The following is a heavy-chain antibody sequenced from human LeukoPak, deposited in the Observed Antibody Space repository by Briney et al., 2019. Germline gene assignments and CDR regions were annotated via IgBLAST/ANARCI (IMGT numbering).Heavy chain of an antibody. V-gene: IGHV4-34*01. CDR2: INHSGST. CDR3: ARGGVGAAYYYYYMDV. D-gene: IGHD1-26*01. CDR1: GGSLSGYY. Sequence: KPSETLSLTCAVYGGSLSGYYWSWIRQPPGKGLEWIGEINHSGSTNYNPSLKSRVTISVDTSKNQFSLKLSSVTAADTAVYYCARGGVGAAYYYYYMDVWGKGTTVTVSS. J-gene: IGHJ6*03.